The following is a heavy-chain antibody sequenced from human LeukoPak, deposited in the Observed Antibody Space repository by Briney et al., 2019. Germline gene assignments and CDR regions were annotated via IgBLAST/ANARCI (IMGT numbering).Heavy chain of an antibody. Sequence: ASVKVSCKASGYTFTGYYMHRVRQAPGQRLEYMGWINPNSGGTEYAQKFQGRVTMTRDTSISTAYMELSRLSSDDTAVYYCARAYYYADSGHQSGCWGQGTPVTVSS. CDR3: ARAYYYADSGHQSGC. V-gene: IGHV1-2*02. J-gene: IGHJ4*02. D-gene: IGHD3-22*01. CDR2: INPNSGGT. CDR1: GYTFTGYY.